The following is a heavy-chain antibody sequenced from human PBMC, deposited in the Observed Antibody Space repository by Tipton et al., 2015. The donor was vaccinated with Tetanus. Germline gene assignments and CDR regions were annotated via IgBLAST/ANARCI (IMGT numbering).Heavy chain of an antibody. D-gene: IGHD6-13*01. CDR3: AKHGDTSRNYYFDY. CDR1: GGSISSIS. CDR2: IFYSGST. J-gene: IGHJ4*02. Sequence: TLSLTCTVSGGSISSISWIRQPPGKGLEWFGNIFYSGSTSYNPSLKSRVTLSVDTSRNQFSLKLTSVTAADTAIYYCAKHGDTSRNYYFDYWGQGALVTVSS. V-gene: IGHV4-39*01.